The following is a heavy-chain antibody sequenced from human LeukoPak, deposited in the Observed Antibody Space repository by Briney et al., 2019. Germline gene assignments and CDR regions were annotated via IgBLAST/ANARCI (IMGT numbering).Heavy chain of an antibody. CDR2: INHSGST. CDR1: GDSISSDY. J-gene: IGHJ6*03. Sequence: SETLSLTCAVSGDSISSDYWSWVRQPPGKGLEWIGEINHSGSTNYNPSLKSRVTISVDTSKNQFSLKLSSVTAADTAVYYCARVVASIAARRYYYYYYMDVWGKGTTVTVSS. D-gene: IGHD6-6*01. V-gene: IGHV4-34*01. CDR3: ARVVASIAARRYYYYYYMDV.